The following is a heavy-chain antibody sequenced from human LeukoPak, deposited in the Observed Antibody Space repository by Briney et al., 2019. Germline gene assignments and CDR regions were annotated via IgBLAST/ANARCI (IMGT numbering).Heavy chain of an antibody. CDR1: GGTFSSYA. V-gene: IGHV1-69*04. J-gene: IGHJ6*03. CDR2: IIPILGIA. CDR3: ARAPRAAMVYYHYMDV. D-gene: IGHD5-18*01. Sequence: GASVKVSCKASGGTFSSYAISWVRQAPGQGLEWMGRIIPILGIANYAQKFQGRVTITADKSTSTAYMELSSLRSEDTAVYYCARAPRAAMVYYHYMDVWGKGTTVTVSS.